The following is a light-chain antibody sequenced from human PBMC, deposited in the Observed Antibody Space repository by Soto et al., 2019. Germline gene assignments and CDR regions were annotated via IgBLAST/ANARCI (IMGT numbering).Light chain of an antibody. V-gene: IGKV1-5*03. Sequence: DIHMTQSPSTLSASVVDRFTITCRASQSISSWLAWYQQKPGKAPKLLIYKASSLESGVPSRFSGSGSGTEFTLTISSLQPDDFATYYCQQYNSYSYTFGQGTKVDIK. J-gene: IGKJ2*01. CDR1: QSISSW. CDR3: QQYNSYSYT. CDR2: KAS.